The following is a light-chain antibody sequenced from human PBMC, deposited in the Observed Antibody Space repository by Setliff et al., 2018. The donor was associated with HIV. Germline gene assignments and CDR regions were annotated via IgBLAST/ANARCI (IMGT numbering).Light chain of an antibody. CDR3: SSYTYISTPV. CDR1: SSDVGAYNF. Sequence: QSALAQPASVSGSPGQSITVSCTGTSSDVGAYNFVSWFQQYPGKAPKLMIYEVSNRPSGVSNRFSGSKSGNTAPLTISGLQAEDGADYYCSSYTYISTPVFGSGTKVTVL. V-gene: IGLV2-14*01. CDR2: EVS. J-gene: IGLJ1*01.